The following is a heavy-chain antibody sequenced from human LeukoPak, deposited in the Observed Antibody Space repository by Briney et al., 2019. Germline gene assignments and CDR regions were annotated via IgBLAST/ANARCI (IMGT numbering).Heavy chain of an antibody. CDR2: IYYSGST. CDR1: GDSINTRSYY. D-gene: IGHD1-26*01. Sequence: PSETLSLTCTVSGDSINTRSYYWGWLRQPPGKGLEWIGSIYYSGSTYYNPSLKSRVTISVDTSKNQFSLKLSSVTAADTAVYYCARDREWGGVGATISIWGQGTLVTVSS. CDR3: ARDREWGGVGATISI. V-gene: IGHV4-39*07. J-gene: IGHJ4*02.